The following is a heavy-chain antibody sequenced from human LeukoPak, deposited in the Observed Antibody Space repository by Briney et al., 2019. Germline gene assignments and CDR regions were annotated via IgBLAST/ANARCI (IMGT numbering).Heavy chain of an antibody. V-gene: IGHV4-30-4*01. D-gene: IGHD2-2*01. J-gene: IGHJ4*02. CDR3: ARVKVVVVPAAMLIDY. CDR1: GGSISSGDYY. CDR2: IYYSGST. Sequence: SETLSLTCTVSGGSISSGDYYWSWIRQPPGKGLEWIGYIYYSGSTYYNPSLKSRVTISVDTSKNQFSLKLSSVTAADTAVYYCARVKVVVVPAAMLIDYWGQGTLVTVSS.